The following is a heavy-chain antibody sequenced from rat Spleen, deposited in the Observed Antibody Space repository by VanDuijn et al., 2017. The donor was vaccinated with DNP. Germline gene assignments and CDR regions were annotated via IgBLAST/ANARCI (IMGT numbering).Heavy chain of an antibody. J-gene: IGHJ2*01. CDR3: TRLDY. V-gene: IGHV5-25*01. CDR2: ISSTGDNT. CDR1: GFTFSDYY. Sequence: EVQLVESGGGLVQPGRSLKLSCAVSGFTFSDYYMAWVRQAPAKGLEWVASISSTGDNTYYSDSVKGRFSLSRDNAKSTLYLQVSSLRSEDTATYYCTRLDYWGQGVMVTVSS.